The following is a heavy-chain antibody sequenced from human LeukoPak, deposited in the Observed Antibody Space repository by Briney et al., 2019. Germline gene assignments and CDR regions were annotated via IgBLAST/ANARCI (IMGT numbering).Heavy chain of an antibody. V-gene: IGHV4-34*01. J-gene: IGHJ6*02. Sequence: SETLSLTCAVYGGSFSGYYWSWIRQPPGKGLEWIGEINHSGSTNYNPSLKSRVTISVDTSKNQFSLKLSSVTAVDTAVYYCARVDYGMDVWGQGTTVTVSS. CDR1: GGSFSGYY. CDR2: INHSGST. CDR3: ARVDYGMDV.